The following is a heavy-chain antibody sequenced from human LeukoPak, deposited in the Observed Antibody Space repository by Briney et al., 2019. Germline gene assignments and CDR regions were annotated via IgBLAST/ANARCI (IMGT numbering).Heavy chain of an antibody. CDR3: ARDKGSGSYYPFDY. J-gene: IGHJ4*02. CDR2: ISNSGSTV. V-gene: IGHV3-48*03. Sequence: GGSLRLSCAASGFTFSGYEMNWIRQAPGKGLVWISYISNSGSTVYYADSVKGRFTISRDNAKNSLFLQLNSLRAEDTAVYYCARDKGSGSYYPFDYWGQGTLVTVSS. CDR1: GFTFSGYE. D-gene: IGHD3-10*01.